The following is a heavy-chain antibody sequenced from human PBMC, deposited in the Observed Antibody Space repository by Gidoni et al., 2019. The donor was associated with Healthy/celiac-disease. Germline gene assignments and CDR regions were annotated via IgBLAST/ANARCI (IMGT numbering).Heavy chain of an antibody. V-gene: IGHV4-39*01. CDR1: GGSIRSSSYY. Sequence: QLQLQESGPGLVKPSETLSLTCTVSGGSIRSSSYYWGWIRQPPGKGLEWIGSIYYSGSTYYNPSLKSRVTISVDTSKNQFSLKLSSVTAADTAVYYCARLRSGSYWGGYYFDYWGQGTLVTVSS. J-gene: IGHJ4*02. CDR2: IYYSGST. D-gene: IGHD1-26*01. CDR3: ARLRSGSYWGGYYFDY.